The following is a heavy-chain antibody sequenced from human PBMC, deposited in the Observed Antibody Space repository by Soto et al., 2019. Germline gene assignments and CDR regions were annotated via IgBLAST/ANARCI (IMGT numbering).Heavy chain of an antibody. CDR3: AREYCTATSCYGVDY. D-gene: IGHD2-2*01. J-gene: IGHJ4*02. V-gene: IGHV1-18*01. CDR2: ISGYNGDT. Sequence: GASAEASWKAPGVTFKSIGISWARQDPGQGLEWMGWISGYNGDTKYAQKFQGRVMMTADTSTTTAYMELGSLNSDDTALYYCAREYCTATSCYGVDYWGQGTLVTVSS. CDR1: GVTFKSIG.